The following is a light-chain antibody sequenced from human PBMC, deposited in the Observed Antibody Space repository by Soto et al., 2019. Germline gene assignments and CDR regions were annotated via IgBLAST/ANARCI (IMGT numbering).Light chain of an antibody. J-gene: IGKJ5*01. CDR1: QSVDSNY. CDR3: QQYGTPRSVN. CDR2: GAS. Sequence: EIVLTHSPGTLSLSPLEEATLSFRASQSVDSNYLARYQQKPGQTPRLIIYGASGRADCIPHRFSGSGFGTDFTLTISKVEPEDFAVYYCQQYGTPRSVNFGQGTRLEIK. V-gene: IGKV3-20*01.